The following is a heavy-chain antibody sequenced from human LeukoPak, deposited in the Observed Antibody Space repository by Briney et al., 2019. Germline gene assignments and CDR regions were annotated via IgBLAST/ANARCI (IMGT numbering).Heavy chain of an antibody. D-gene: IGHD2-2*01. CDR3: ARGQYQLL. CDR2: VNPDGNEK. V-gene: IGHV3-7*04. CDR1: GFIFSSYW. Sequence: GGSLRLSCAASGFIFSSYWMSWVRQAPGKGLEWVAKVNPDGNEKYYVDAVRGRFTISKDNPKNSVYLQMDSLKAEDTAVYYCARGQYQLLWGKGALIIVSS. J-gene: IGHJ4*02.